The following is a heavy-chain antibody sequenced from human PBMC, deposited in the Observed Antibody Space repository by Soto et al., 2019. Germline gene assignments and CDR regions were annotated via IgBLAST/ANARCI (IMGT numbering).Heavy chain of an antibody. CDR2: ISYDGSNK. V-gene: IGHV3-30-3*01. Sequence: QVQLVESGGGVVQPGRSLRLSCAASGFTFSSYAMHWVRQAPGKGLEWVAVISYDGSNKYYADSVKGRFTISRDNSKNTLKRQMNSLRAEDTAVYYCARSQVVAAPYYYYGMDVWGQGTTVTVSS. D-gene: IGHD2-15*01. CDR3: ARSQVVAAPYYYYGMDV. J-gene: IGHJ6*02. CDR1: GFTFSSYA.